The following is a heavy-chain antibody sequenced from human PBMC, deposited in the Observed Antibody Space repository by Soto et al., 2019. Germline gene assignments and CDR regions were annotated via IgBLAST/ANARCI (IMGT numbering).Heavy chain of an antibody. V-gene: IGHV1-18*01. D-gene: IGHD3-10*01. CDR2: ISNYNGIT. CDR1: GYIFTSYG. CDR3: AESMGGSRTYVS. Sequence: QVQLVQSGAEVKKPGASVKVSCKASGYIFTSYGISWVRQAPGEGLEWVGWISNYNGITNYAQKVQGRVTMTTDRSTCTAYMELRSLRSDDTAVYYCAESMGGSRTYVSWGQGTLVTVSS. J-gene: IGHJ4*02.